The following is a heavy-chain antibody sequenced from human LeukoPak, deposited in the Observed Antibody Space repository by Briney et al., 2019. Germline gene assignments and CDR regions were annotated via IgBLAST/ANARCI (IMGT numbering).Heavy chain of an antibody. CDR3: ARDIAVAGKECWFDP. CDR1: GYTFTGYY. J-gene: IGHJ5*02. Sequence: GASVTVSCKASGYTFTGYYMHWVRQAPGQGLEWMGWINPNSGGTNYAQKFQGRVTMTRDTSISTAYMELSRLRSDDTAVYYCARDIAVAGKECWFDPWGQGTLVTVSS. D-gene: IGHD6-19*01. CDR2: INPNSGGT. V-gene: IGHV1-2*02.